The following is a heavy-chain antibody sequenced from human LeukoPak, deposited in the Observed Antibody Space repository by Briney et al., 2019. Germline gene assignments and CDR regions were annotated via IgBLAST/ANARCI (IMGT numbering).Heavy chain of an antibody. CDR2: IYYSGST. CDR1: GGSISSYY. D-gene: IGHD6-13*01. Sequence: SETLSLTCTVSGGSISSYYWSWIRQPPGKGLEWIGYIYYSGSTNFNPSLKSRVTISVDTSKNQFSLKLSSVTAADTAVYYCARVRWAAGTPHFDYWGQGTLVTVSS. V-gene: IGHV4-59*01. J-gene: IGHJ4*02. CDR3: ARVRWAAGTPHFDY.